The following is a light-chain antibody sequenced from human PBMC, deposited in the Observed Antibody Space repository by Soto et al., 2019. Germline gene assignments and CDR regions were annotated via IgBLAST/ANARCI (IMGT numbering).Light chain of an antibody. CDR1: SSNIGNNY. J-gene: IGLJ7*01. Sequence: QSVLTQPPSVSAAPGQMVTISCSGSSSNIGNNYVSWYQHLPGTAPKLLIYDNDKRPSGIPDRFSGSKSGTSATLGITGRQTGDEADYYCGTWDSSLSGGLAVFGGGTQLTVL. CDR3: GTWDSSLSGGLAV. CDR2: DND. V-gene: IGLV1-51*01.